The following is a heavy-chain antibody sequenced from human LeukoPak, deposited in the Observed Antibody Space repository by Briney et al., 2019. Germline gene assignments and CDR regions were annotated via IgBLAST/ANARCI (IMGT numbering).Heavy chain of an antibody. D-gene: IGHD2-2*01. J-gene: IGHJ6*03. CDR2: ISGSGGST. Sequence: GGSLRLSCAASGFTFSSYAMSWVRQAPGKGLEWVSAISGSGGSTYYADSVKGRFTISRDNSKNTMYLQMNSLRAEDTAVYYCAKAGKGFVVLRIIGCYYMDVWGKGTTVTVSS. CDR3: AKAGKGFVVLRIIGCYYMDV. CDR1: GFTFSSYA. V-gene: IGHV3-23*01.